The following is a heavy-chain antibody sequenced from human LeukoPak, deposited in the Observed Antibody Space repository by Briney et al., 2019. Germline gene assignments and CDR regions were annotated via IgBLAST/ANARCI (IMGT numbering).Heavy chain of an antibody. J-gene: IGHJ6*03. V-gene: IGHV3-64*01. CDR2: ISYNGGNT. D-gene: IGHD6-6*01. CDR1: GFSFSTYA. CDR3: ARGGGSSLDYFYYYMDV. Sequence: PGGSLRLSCAASGFSFSTYAIHWVRQAPGKGLEYVSAISYNGGNTYYAKSVKGRFTISRDNSKNTLYLQMGSLTAEDTAVYYCARGGGSSLDYFYYYMDVWGKGTTVTVSS.